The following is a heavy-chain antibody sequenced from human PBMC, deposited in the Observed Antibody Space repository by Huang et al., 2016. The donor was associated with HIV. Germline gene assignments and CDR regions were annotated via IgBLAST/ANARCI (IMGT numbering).Heavy chain of an antibody. CDR2: VNHSGST. CDR1: GGSFSGYY. D-gene: IGHD1-1*01. V-gene: IGHV4-34*01. J-gene: IGHJ3*02. Sequence: QVQLQQWGAGLLKPSETLSLTCAVYGGSFSGYYWSWLRQSPGKGLEWIGEVNHSGSTNCNPSLKSRRTISVDTSKNQFSLKLSSVTAADTAVYYWARERMMSWLDDHDAFDIWGQGTMVTVSS. CDR3: ARERMMSWLDDHDAFDI.